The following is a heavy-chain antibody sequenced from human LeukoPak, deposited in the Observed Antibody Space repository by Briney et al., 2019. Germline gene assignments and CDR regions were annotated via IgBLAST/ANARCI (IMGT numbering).Heavy chain of an antibody. CDR2: IYTSGST. Sequence: SETLSLTCTVSGGSISSYYWSWIRQPAGEGLEWIGRIYTSGSTNYNPSLKSRVTMSVDTSKNQFSLKLSSVTAADTAVYYCARVGGYYDPARFDPWGQGTLVTVSS. V-gene: IGHV4-4*07. CDR1: GGSISSYY. J-gene: IGHJ5*02. D-gene: IGHD3-22*01. CDR3: ARVGGYYDPARFDP.